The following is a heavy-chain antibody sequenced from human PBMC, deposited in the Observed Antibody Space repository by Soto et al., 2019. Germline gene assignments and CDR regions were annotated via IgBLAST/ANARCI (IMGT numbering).Heavy chain of an antibody. J-gene: IGHJ6*03. D-gene: IGHD4-4*01. CDR3: SRLNREDYSNPGLSYYYMDV. CDR1: GGSISSGDDF. V-gene: IGHV4-30-4*01. Sequence: TSETLSLTCTVSGGSISSGDDFWTWIRQPPGKGLEWIGYIYYSGSTYYNPSLKSRLTMSVDTSKNQFSLKLSSVTAADTAVYYFSRLNREDYSNPGLSYYYMDVWGKGTTVTVSS. CDR2: IYYSGST.